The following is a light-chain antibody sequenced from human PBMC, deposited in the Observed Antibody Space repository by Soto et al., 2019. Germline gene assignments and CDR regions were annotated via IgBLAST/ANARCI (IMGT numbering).Light chain of an antibody. V-gene: IGKV1-27*01. J-gene: IGKJ1*01. Sequence: DIQMTQSASSLSASVGDRVTITCRASQGSSNYLAWDQQKPGKVPKLLIYAASTLQSGVPSRFSGSGSGTDFTITISSLQPEDVATYYCQKYNGAPWTFGQGTKVEIE. CDR3: QKYNGAPWT. CDR2: AAS. CDR1: QGSSNY.